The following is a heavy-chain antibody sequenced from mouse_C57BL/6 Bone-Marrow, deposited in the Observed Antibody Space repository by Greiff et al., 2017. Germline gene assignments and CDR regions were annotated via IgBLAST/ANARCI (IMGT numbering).Heavy chain of an antibody. V-gene: IGHV1-55*01. CDR3: AREEPYGYLYAMDY. J-gene: IGHJ4*01. D-gene: IGHD2-2*01. CDR2: IYPGSGST. CDR1: GYTFTSYW. Sequence: QVQLKQPGAELVKPGASVKMSCKASGYTFTSYWITWVKQRPGQGLEWIGDIYPGSGSTNYNKKFKSKATLTVDTSSSTAYMQLSSLTSEDSAVYYCAREEPYGYLYAMDYWGQGTSVTVSS.